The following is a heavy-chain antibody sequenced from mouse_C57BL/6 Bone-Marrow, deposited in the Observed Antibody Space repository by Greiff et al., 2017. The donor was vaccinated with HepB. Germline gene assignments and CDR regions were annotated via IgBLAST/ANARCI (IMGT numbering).Heavy chain of an antibody. D-gene: IGHD1-1*01. CDR1: GFTFSDYG. J-gene: IGHJ2*01. V-gene: IGHV5-17*01. Sequence: DVHLVESGGGLVKPGGSLKLSCAASGFTFSDYGMHWVRQAPEKGLEWVAYISSGSSTIYYADTVKGRFTISRDNAKNTLFLQMTRLRYEDTAMYYCGRSSSSDYWGQGTTLTVSS. CDR3: GRSSSSDY. CDR2: ISSGSSTI.